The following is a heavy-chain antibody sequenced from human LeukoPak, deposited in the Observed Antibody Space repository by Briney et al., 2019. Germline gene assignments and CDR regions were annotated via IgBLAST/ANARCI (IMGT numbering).Heavy chain of an antibody. CDR3: AKARGSGLFDY. D-gene: IGHD3-10*01. V-gene: IGHV3-23*01. CDR1: GFTFSSYA. J-gene: IGHJ4*02. Sequence: GGSLRLSCAASGFTFSSYAMSWVRQAPGKRLEWVSAISGSGGSTYYADSVKGGFSISTDNSKNTLYMQMNSLRAEDTAVYYWAKARGSGLFDYWGQGTLVSVAS. CDR2: ISGSGGST.